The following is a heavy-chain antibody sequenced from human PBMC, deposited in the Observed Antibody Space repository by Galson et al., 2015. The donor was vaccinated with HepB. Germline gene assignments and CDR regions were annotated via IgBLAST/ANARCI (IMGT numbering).Heavy chain of an antibody. Sequence: TLSLTCTVSGGSISSGSYYWSWIRQPAGKGLEWIGRIYTSGSTNYNPSLKSRVTMSVDTSKNQFSLKLSSVTAADTAVYYCARTTGVNWFDPWGQGTLVTVSS. V-gene: IGHV4-61*02. CDR3: ARTTGVNWFDP. CDR2: IYTSGST. J-gene: IGHJ5*02. D-gene: IGHD1-1*01. CDR1: GGSISSGSYY.